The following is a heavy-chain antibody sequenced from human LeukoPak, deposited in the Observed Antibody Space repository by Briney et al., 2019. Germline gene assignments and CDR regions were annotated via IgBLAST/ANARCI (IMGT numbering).Heavy chain of an antibody. V-gene: IGHV4-34*01. J-gene: IGHJ3*02. CDR3: ARRRTTSAFDI. CDR2: ITNGGTT. CDR1: GGSFSGYY. D-gene: IGHD4-11*01. Sequence: SETLSLTCAVYGGSFSGYYWTYIRQPPGRWLEWIGKITNGGTTNYNPSLKSRVTISVDASKNQFSLKLSSVTAADTALYYCARRRTTSAFDIWGQGTMVTVSS.